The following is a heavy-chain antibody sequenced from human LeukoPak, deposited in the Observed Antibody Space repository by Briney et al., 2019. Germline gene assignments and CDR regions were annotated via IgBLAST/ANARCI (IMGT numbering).Heavy chain of an antibody. CDR1: GYTFTSYY. V-gene: IGHV1-46*01. Sequence: ASVKVSCKASGYTFTSYYMHWVRQTPGQRLEWMGIINPSGGSTSYAQKFQGRVTMTRDMSTSTVYMELSSLRSEDTAVYYCARDGSLIQWLPLGYYYYYMDVWGKGTTVTVSS. J-gene: IGHJ6*03. CDR3: ARDGSLIQWLPLGYYYYYMDV. D-gene: IGHD5-12*01. CDR2: INPSGGST.